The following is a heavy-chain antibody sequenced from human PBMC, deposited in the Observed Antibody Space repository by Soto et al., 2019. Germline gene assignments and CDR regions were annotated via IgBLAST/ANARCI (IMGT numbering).Heavy chain of an antibody. V-gene: IGHV3-33*01. CDR2: IWYDATTK. D-gene: IGHD6-19*01. J-gene: IGHJ6*02. CDR3: ARDTSIYSSGWYNYYGMDV. CDR1: GVSFSNYG. Sequence: LLESGGGVVQPGRSLTLSCEASGVSFSNYGMYWVRQAPGKGLEWVAIIWYDATTKYYEDSVKGRFTISRDNSKNTLYLQMNSLRAEDTAVYYCARDTSIYSSGWYNYYGMDVWGQGTTVTVSS.